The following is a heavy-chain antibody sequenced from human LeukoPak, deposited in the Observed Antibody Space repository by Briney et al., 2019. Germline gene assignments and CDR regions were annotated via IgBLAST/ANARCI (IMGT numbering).Heavy chain of an antibody. J-gene: IGHJ6*03. Sequence: PGGSLRLSCAASGFTFDDYAMHRVRQAPGKGLEWVSGISWNSGSIGYADSVKGRFTIYRDNAKNSLYLQMNSLRAEDMALYYCAKGATPLYYYYYMDVWGKGTTVTVSS. CDR2: ISWNSGSI. CDR1: GFTFDDYA. V-gene: IGHV3-9*03. CDR3: AKGATPLYYYYYMDV. D-gene: IGHD2-15*01.